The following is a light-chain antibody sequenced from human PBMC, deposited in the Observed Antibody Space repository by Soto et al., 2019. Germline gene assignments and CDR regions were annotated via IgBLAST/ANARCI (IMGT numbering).Light chain of an antibody. Sequence: DIQMTQSPSYLSASVGDRVTFICRASHGISTFLNWYQQKPGKAPKLLIYKASSLESGVPSRFSGSGSGTEFTLTISSLQPDDFATYYCQQNNSWTFGQGTKVDIK. CDR3: QQNNSWT. CDR1: HGISTF. CDR2: KAS. V-gene: IGKV1-5*03. J-gene: IGKJ1*01.